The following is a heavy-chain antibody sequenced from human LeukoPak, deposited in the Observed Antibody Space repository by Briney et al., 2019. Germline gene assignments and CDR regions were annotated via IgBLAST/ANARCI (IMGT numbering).Heavy chain of an antibody. Sequence: PGGSLRLSCAASGFTFSSYSMNWVRQAPGKGLEWVSTIYSDGRTFYAGSVKGRFTISRDNSKNTVYLQMNSLRADDTAVYYCGRLALTPWYFDLWGRGTLVTVSS. J-gene: IGHJ2*01. V-gene: IGHV3-53*01. CDR3: GRLALTPWYFDL. D-gene: IGHD5-12*01. CDR2: IYSDGRT. CDR1: GFTFSSYS.